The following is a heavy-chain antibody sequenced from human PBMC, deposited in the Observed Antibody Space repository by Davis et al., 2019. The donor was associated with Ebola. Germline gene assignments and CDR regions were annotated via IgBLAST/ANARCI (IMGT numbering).Heavy chain of an antibody. Sequence: PGGSLRLSCAASGFTISSHSMNWVRQAPGKGLECVSSIGSTTNFIYYADSVKGRFTISRDNAKNSLYLQMNSLRAEDTAVYYCARDGSNSYFDYWGQGTLVTVSS. CDR3: ARDGSNSYFDY. V-gene: IGHV3-21*01. CDR2: IGSTTNFI. D-gene: IGHD6-6*01. J-gene: IGHJ4*02. CDR1: GFTISSHS.